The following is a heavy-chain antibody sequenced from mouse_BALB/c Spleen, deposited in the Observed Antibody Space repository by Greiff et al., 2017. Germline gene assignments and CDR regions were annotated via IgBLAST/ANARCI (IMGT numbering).Heavy chain of an antibody. CDR2: ISYSGST. CDR3: ARLGTTASEGYFDV. Sequence: EVKLQESGPSLVKPSQTLSLTCSVTGDSITSGYWNWIRKFPGNKLEYMGYISYSGSTYYNPSLKSRISITRDTSKNQYYLQLNSVTTEDTATYYCARLGTTASEGYFDVWGAGTTVTVSS. V-gene: IGHV3-8*02. J-gene: IGHJ1*01. CDR1: GDSITSGY. D-gene: IGHD1-2*01.